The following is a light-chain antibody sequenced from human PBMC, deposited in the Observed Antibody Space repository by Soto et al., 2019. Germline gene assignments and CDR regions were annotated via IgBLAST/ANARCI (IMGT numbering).Light chain of an antibody. J-gene: IGKJ1*01. Sequence: EIVMTQSPVTLSVTPGERATLSCRASQNISRSLAWYQQKPGQGPSLLIYGASTRATGIPARFSGGGSGTDFTLVISSLQSEDFALYYCHQYNQWPRTFGQGTKVDIK. CDR1: QNISRS. CDR3: HQYNQWPRT. V-gene: IGKV3-15*01. CDR2: GAS.